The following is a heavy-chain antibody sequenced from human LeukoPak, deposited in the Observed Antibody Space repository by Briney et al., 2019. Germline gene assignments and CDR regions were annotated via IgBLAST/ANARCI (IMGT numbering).Heavy chain of an antibody. V-gene: IGHV4-4*02. CDR3: ARSSVQLRAGMDV. CDR1: GGSISSSSW. Sequence: SETLSLTCAVSGGSISSSSWWSWVRQPPGKGLEWIGEIYHSGSTNYNPSLKSRVTISVDKSKNQFSLKLSSVTAADTAVYYCARSSVQLRAGMDVWGQGTTVTVSS. CDR2: IYHSGST. J-gene: IGHJ6*02. D-gene: IGHD1-1*01.